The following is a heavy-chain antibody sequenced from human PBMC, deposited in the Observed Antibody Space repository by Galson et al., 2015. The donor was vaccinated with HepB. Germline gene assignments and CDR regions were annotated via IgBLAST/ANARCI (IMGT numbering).Heavy chain of an antibody. J-gene: IGHJ6*02. Sequence: SVKVSCKASGYTFTSYYMHWVRQAPGQGLEWMGIINPSGGSTSYAQKFQGRVTMTRDTSTSTVYMELSSLRSEDTAVYYCAREVQWDHMLGYYYYYGRDVCGQGTTVTVSS. CDR1: GYTFTSYY. CDR2: INPSGGST. CDR3: AREVQWDHMLGYYYYYGRDV. V-gene: IGHV1-46*03. D-gene: IGHD1-26*01.